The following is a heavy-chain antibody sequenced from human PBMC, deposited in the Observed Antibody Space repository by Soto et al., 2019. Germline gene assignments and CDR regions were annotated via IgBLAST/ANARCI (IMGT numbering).Heavy chain of an antibody. CDR1: GYAFSSYG. CDR2: ISAYNGNT. J-gene: IGHJ4*02. Sequence: GVAVKVSWKAAGYAFSSYGISWVRQAPGQGLEWMGWISAYNGNTNYAQKLQGRVTMTTDTSTSTAYMELRSLRVDDTAVYHCARDPGNDAAIDYWGQGTLVTVSS. V-gene: IGHV1-18*01. D-gene: IGHD6-25*01. CDR3: ARDPGNDAAIDY.